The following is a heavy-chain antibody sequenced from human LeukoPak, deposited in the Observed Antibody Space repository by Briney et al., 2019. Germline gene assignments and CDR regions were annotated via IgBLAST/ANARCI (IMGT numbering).Heavy chain of an antibody. Sequence: GGSLRLSCAASGFTFSSYWMHWVRQAPGKGLVWVSRIDSDGSTTSYADSVKGRFTISRNNAKNTLFLQMNSLRAEDTAAYYCARSVYDSGGYYRVLDYWGQGTLVTVSS. CDR3: ARSVYDSGGYYRVLDY. D-gene: IGHD3-22*01. CDR1: GFTFSSYW. CDR2: IDSDGSTT. J-gene: IGHJ4*02. V-gene: IGHV3-74*01.